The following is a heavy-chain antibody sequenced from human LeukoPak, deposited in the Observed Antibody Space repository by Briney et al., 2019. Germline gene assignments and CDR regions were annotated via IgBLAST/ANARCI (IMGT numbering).Heavy chain of an antibody. Sequence: SETLSLTCAVYGGSFSGYYWSWIRQPPGKGLEWIGSIYYSGSTYYNPSLKSRVTISVDTSKNQFSLKLSSVTAADTAVYYCARARITIFGVVIIRGSFDYWGQGTLVTVSS. CDR2: IYYSGST. CDR1: GGSFSGYY. CDR3: ARARITIFGVVIIRGSFDY. J-gene: IGHJ4*02. D-gene: IGHD3-3*01. V-gene: IGHV4-34*01.